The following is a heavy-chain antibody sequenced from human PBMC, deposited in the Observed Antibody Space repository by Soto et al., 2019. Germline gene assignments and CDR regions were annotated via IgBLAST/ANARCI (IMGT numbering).Heavy chain of an antibody. CDR1: GGSISSYY. V-gene: IGHV4-4*07. CDR3: VRDGTKTLRDWFDP. CDR2: IYPSGST. Sequence: SETLSLTCTVSGGSISSYYWSWIRQPAGKRLEWIGRIYPSGSTNYNPSLKSRVTMSIGTSKNQFSLKLTSVTAADTAVYYCVRDGTKTLRDWFDPWGQGISVTVSS. D-gene: IGHD1-1*01. J-gene: IGHJ5*02.